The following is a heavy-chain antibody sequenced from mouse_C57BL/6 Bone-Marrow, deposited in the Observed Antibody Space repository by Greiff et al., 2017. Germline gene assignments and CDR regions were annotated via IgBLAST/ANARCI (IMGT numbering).Heavy chain of an antibody. Sequence: VQLQQSGAELARPGASVKLSCKASGYTFTSYGISWVKQRTGQGLEWIGEIYPRSGNTYYNEKFKGKATLTADKSSSTAYMVLRSLTSEDSAVYFCGVFYYYGSSYGFFAYWGQGTLVTVSA. D-gene: IGHD1-1*01. CDR2: IYPRSGNT. CDR1: GYTFTSYG. CDR3: GVFYYYGSSYGFFAY. V-gene: IGHV1-81*01. J-gene: IGHJ3*01.